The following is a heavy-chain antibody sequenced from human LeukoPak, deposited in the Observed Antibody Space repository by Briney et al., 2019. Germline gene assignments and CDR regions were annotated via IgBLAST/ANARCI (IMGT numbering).Heavy chain of an antibody. CDR3: EGTYYYDSGDDY. Sequence: GGSLRLSCAASGFTFRSYAMSWVRQAPGKGLEWVLAISGSGTSTYYADSVKGRFTISRDNSKNTLYLQMNSLRAEDTAVYYCEGTYYYDSGDDYWGQGTLVTVSS. CDR2: ISGSGTST. D-gene: IGHD3-22*01. CDR1: GFTFRSYA. V-gene: IGHV3-23*01. J-gene: IGHJ4*02.